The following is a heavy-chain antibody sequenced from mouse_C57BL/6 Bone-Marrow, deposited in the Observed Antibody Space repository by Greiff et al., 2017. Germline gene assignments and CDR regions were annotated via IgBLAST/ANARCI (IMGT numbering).Heavy chain of an antibody. CDR2: IDPSDSYT. V-gene: IGHV1-69*01. CDR3: SRGNYYEIAY. D-gene: IGHD1-1*02. J-gene: IGHJ3*01. Sequence: QVQLQQPGAELVMPGASVKLSCKASGYTFTSYWMHWVKQRPGQGLDWIGEIDPSDSYTNYNQKFKGKSTLTVDKSSSTAYMQLRSLTSDDSAVYYCSRGNYYEIAYWCQGPLVIVSA. CDR1: GYTFTSYW.